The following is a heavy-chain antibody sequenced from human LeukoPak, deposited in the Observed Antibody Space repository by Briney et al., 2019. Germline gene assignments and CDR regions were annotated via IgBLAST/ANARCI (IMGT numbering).Heavy chain of an antibody. CDR2: IYYSGST. D-gene: IGHD2-2*01. CDR1: GGSISSSSYY. Sequence: PSETLSLTCTVSGGSISSSSYYWGWIRQPPGKGLEWIGSIYYSGSTYYNPSLKSRVTISVDTSKNQFSLKLSSVTAADTAVYYCARARRQYQLLVAYYYYYMDVWGKGTTVTISS. V-gene: IGHV4-39*07. CDR3: ARARRQYQLLVAYYYYYMDV. J-gene: IGHJ6*03.